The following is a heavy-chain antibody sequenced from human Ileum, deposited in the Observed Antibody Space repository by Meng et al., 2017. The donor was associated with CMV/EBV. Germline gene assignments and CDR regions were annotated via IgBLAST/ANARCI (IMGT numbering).Heavy chain of an antibody. Sequence: FIFRSYTMNWVRQAPGKGLEWVSSISSSSTYISYADSVKGRFTISRDNAKDTVHLQMDSLRAEDSAVYYCARDHHRMYYYDTSGYYPWGRGTLVTVSS. J-gene: IGHJ5*02. CDR1: FIFRSYT. CDR3: ARDHHRMYYYDTSGYYP. CDR2: ISSSSTYI. D-gene: IGHD3-22*01. V-gene: IGHV3-21*01.